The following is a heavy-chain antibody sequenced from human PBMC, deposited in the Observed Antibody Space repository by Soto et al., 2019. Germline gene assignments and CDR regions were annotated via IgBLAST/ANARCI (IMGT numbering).Heavy chain of an antibody. V-gene: IGHV3-30*03. CDR3: VGGQYYFDC. CDR2: ISYDGSDK. D-gene: IGHD3-10*01. CDR1: GFPFTSYG. Sequence: QVQLVESGGGVVQPGRSLRLSCAASGFPFTSYGMHWVREGPDKGLEWVAIISYDGSDKYYADSVKGRFTISRDNSKNTLYLQMNSLRREDTALYYCVGGQYYFDCRGQGTLVIVSS. J-gene: IGHJ4*02.